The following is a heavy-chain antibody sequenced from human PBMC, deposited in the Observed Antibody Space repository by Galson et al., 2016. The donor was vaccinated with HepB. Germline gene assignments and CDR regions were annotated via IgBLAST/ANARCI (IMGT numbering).Heavy chain of an antibody. Sequence: SVKVSCKASGGTFGKKAISWVRQAPGQGLEWMGGIIAIFGTTNYAQRFQGRVTITADESTSTAYMELSSLRSEDTAVYYCATSPKRGYYDFWSAYYLFDYWGQGTLVTVSS. CDR2: IIAIFGTT. CDR1: GGTFGKKA. D-gene: IGHD3-3*01. V-gene: IGHV1-69*13. CDR3: ATSPKRGYYDFWSAYYLFDY. J-gene: IGHJ4*02.